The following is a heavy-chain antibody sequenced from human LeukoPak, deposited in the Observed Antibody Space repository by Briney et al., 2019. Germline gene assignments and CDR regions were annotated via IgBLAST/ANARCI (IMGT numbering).Heavy chain of an antibody. Sequence: GGSLRLSCAASGFTFRSYSMNWVRQAPGKGLEWVSSISSSSSYIYYADSVKGRFTISRDNAKNSLYLQMKSLRAEETAIYYCAIKWSSSWSSFDYWGQGTLVTVSS. D-gene: IGHD6-13*01. CDR2: ISSSSSYI. CDR3: AIKWSSSWSSFDY. CDR1: GFTFRSYS. J-gene: IGHJ4*02. V-gene: IGHV3-21*04.